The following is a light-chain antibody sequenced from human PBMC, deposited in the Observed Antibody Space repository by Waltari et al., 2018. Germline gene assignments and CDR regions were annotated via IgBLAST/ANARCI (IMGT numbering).Light chain of an antibody. J-gene: IGLJ2*01. CDR2: EVS. CDR1: SRDVGGYPY. Sequence: QSALTQPPSSSGSPGQPVTISCTGTSRDVGGYPYVSWYQQHPGKAPKLMIYEVSKRPSGVPDRFSGSKSGNTASLTVSGLQAEDEADYYCSSYAGSIDVVFGGGTKLTVL. CDR3: SSYAGSIDVV. V-gene: IGLV2-8*01.